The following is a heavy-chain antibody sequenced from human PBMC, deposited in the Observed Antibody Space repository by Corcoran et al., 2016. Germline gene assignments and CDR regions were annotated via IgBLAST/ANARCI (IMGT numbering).Heavy chain of an antibody. CDR3: WRAQRRIQLIWDFDY. J-gene: IGHJ4*02. D-gene: IGHD5-18*01. Sequence: QVQLVESGGGVVQPGRSLRLSCAASGFTFSSYGMHWVRQAPGKGLEWVAVIWYDGSNNYYADSVKGRFTISRDNSKNTLYLQMNSLRAEDPAGYYWWRAQRRIQLIWDFDYWGQGTLFTVSS. CDR2: IWYDGSNN. V-gene: IGHV3-33*01. CDR1: GFTFSSYG.